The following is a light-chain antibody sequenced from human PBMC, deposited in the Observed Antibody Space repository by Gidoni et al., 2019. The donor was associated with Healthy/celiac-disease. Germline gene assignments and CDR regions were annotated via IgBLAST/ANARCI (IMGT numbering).Light chain of an antibody. CDR1: QSGSSN. CDR3: QQYNNWPPYT. J-gene: IGKJ2*01. V-gene: IGKV3-15*01. Sequence: EIVMTQSPATLSVSPGERATLSCRASQSGSSNLAWYQQKPGQAPRLLIYGASTRATGIPASFSGSGSGTKFTLTISSLQSEDVAVYYCQQYNNWPPYTFGQGTKLEIK. CDR2: GAS.